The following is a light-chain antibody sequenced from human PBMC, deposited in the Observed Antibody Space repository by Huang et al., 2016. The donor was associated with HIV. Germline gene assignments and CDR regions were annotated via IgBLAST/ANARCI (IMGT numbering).Light chain of an antibody. CDR2: AAS. CDR1: QGNRNC. J-gene: IGKJ1*01. Sequence: DIQMTQSPSSLSASVGDRVTITCRASQGNRNCVAWYQQKPGKDPKGLVYAASRLESGVPSRFSGSGTGTDYTLTISSLQPEDLATYYGQQYYTTPRTFGQGTKVEIK. V-gene: IGKV1-NL1*01. CDR3: QQYYTTPRT.